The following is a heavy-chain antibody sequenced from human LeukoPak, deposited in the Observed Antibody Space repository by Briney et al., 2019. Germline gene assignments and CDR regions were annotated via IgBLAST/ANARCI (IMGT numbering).Heavy chain of an antibody. D-gene: IGHD2-15*01. J-gene: IGHJ4*02. CDR2: NHYTRNT. V-gene: IGHV4-39*01. Sequence: PSETLSLTCTVSGGSFSSSYFYRGRIPQPPGKGLEWNRSNHYTRNTYYTAYISNRVTISVDSSRNQFSLRLTSVTAADTAVYYCARHSSRLRHFDSWGQGTLVTVSS. CDR3: ARHSSRLRHFDS. CDR1: GGSFSSSYFY.